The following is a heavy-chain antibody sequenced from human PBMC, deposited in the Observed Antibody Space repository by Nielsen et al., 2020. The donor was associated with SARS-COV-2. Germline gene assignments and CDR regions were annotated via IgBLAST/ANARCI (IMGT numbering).Heavy chain of an antibody. J-gene: IGHJ3*02. CDR1: GGTFGNFA. V-gene: IGHV1-69*06. Sequence: KVSCKASGGTFGNFAINWVRQAPGQGLEWMGGIIPISGARTYAQKFQGRVTITADRSTSTAYMELSSLRSDDTAVYYCARRLGSHDGFDIWGQGTMVTVSS. D-gene: IGHD2-2*03. CDR3: ARRLGSHDGFDI. CDR2: IIPISGAR.